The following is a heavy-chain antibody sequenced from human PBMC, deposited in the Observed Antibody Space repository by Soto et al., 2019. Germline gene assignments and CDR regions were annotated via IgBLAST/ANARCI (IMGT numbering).Heavy chain of an antibody. CDR3: ARHAPFTSDDALDI. CDR1: GDSFASYW. V-gene: IGHV5-51*01. J-gene: IGHJ3*02. Sequence: EVQLVQSGAEIKKPGESLKISCKGSGDSFASYWIGWVRQMPGKGVEWMGNIFPGDSETIYSPSFQGQVTNSAEKSINTAYLQWSSLKASDTAMYYFARHAPFTSDDALDIWGQGTMVTVSP. CDR2: IFPGDSET. D-gene: IGHD3-16*01.